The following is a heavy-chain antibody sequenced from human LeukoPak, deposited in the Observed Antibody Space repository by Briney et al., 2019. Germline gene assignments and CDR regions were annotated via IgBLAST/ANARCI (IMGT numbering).Heavy chain of an antibody. V-gene: IGHV4-59*10. Sequence: PSETLSLTCAVSGGSITSYYWTWIRQPAGKGLEWIGRIYTRGSTNYNPSLKSRVTMSVDTSKNQFSLKLSSVTAADTAVYYCASSRTGTNYYYYCYMDVWGKGTTVTVSS. D-gene: IGHD1/OR15-1a*01. CDR1: GGSITSYY. J-gene: IGHJ6*03. CDR2: IYTRGST. CDR3: ASSRTGTNYYYYCYMDV.